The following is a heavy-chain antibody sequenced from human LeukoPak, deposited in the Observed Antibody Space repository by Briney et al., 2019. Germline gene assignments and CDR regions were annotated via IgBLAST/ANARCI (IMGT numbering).Heavy chain of an antibody. CDR3: ARHRAYSSSSPFDY. D-gene: IGHD6-6*01. CDR1: GGSISSLY. CDR2: IYYTGST. V-gene: IGHV4-59*08. Sequence: SETLSLTCSVSGGSISSLYWSWIREPPGKGLEWIGYIYYTGSTNYNPSLKSRVTMFVDMSKNQFSLRLSSVTAADTAVYYCARHRAYSSSSPFDYWGQGTLVTVSS. J-gene: IGHJ4*02.